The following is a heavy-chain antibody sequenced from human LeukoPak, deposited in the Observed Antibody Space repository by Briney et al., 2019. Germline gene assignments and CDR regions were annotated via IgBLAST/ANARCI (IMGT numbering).Heavy chain of an antibody. V-gene: IGHV6-1*01. CDR3: ARDLGNSGWYTFDY. Sequence: SQTLSLTCAISGDSISSNNGAWNWTRQSSSRGLEWLGRTYYRSKWYYDYAESMKGRITINPDTSENQFSLQLNSVTPEDTAVYYCARDLGNSGWYTFDYWGQGTLVTVSS. D-gene: IGHD6-19*01. CDR1: GDSISSNNGA. J-gene: IGHJ4*02. CDR2: TYYRSKWYY.